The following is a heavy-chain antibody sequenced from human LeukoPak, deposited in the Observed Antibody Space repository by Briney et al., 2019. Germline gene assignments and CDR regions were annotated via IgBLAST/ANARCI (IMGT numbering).Heavy chain of an antibody. CDR1: GFTFSSYA. CDR2: ISSNGGST. CDR3: ARESTDYGGRGSFDY. J-gene: IGHJ4*02. Sequence: GGSLRLSCAASGFTFSSYAMHWVRQAPGKGLEYVSAISSNGGSTYYANSVKGRFAVSRDNSKNTLYLQMGSLRAEDMAVYYCARESTDYGGRGSFDYWGQGTLVTVSS. D-gene: IGHD4-23*01. V-gene: IGHV3-64*01.